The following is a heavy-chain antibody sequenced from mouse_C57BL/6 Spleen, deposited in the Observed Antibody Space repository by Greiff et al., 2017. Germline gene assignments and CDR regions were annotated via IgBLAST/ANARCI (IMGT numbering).Heavy chain of an antibody. CDR3: LCYWYVDV. Sequence: VQLQQPGAELVRPGTSVKLSCKASGYTFTSYWMHWVKQRPGQGLEWIGVIDPSDSYTNYNQKFKGKATLTVDTSSSTAYMQLSSLTSEDSAVYYCLCYWYVDVWGTGTTVTVSS. J-gene: IGHJ1*03. CDR2: IDPSDSYT. V-gene: IGHV1-59*01. CDR1: GYTFTSYW.